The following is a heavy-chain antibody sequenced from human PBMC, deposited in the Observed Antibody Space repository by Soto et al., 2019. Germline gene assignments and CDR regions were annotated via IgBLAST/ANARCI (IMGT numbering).Heavy chain of an antibody. CDR2: IYYSGST. Sequence: QVQLQESGPGLVKPSETLSLTCTVSGGSISSYYWSWIRQPPGKGLEWIGYIYYSGSTNYNPSLKSRVTISVDTSKNQFSLKLSSVTAADTAVYYCARFYRAKHHFDYWGQGPLVTVSS. CDR1: GGSISSYY. CDR3: ARFYRAKHHFDY. V-gene: IGHV4-59*01. J-gene: IGHJ4*02. D-gene: IGHD3-16*02.